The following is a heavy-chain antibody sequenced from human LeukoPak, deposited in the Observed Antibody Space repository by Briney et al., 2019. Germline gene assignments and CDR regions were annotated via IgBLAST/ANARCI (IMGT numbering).Heavy chain of an antibody. CDR1: GFTLSSYE. Sequence: HAGGSLRLTCAASGFTLSSYEMNWVRQAPGKGLEWVSYISISGSTIYYADSVKGRFTISRDNAKNSLYLQMNSLRAEDTALYYCATAPGVNYYYYMDVWGKGTTVTVSS. J-gene: IGHJ6*03. D-gene: IGHD7-27*01. V-gene: IGHV3-48*03. CDR2: ISISGSTI. CDR3: ATAPGVNYYYYMDV.